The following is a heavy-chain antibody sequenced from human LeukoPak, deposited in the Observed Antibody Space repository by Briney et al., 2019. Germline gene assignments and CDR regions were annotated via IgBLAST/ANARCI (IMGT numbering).Heavy chain of an antibody. CDR3: ARGYNWNYYFDY. CDR2: INPNSGGT. CDR1: GYTFTGYY. D-gene: IGHD1-7*01. J-gene: IGHJ4*02. Sequence: ASVKVSCKASGYTFTGYYMHWVRQTPGQGLEWMGWINPNSGGTNYAQKFQGRVTMTRDTSISTAYMELSRLRSDDTAVYYCARGYNWNYYFDYWGQGTLVTVSS. V-gene: IGHV1-2*02.